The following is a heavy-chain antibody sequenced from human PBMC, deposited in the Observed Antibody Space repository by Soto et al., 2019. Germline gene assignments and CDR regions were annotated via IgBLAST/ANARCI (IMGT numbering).Heavy chain of an antibody. J-gene: IGHJ4*02. CDR1: GFDFSSYW. CDR3: ARDRWGLLGGDY. Sequence: EVQLVESGGGLVQPGGSLRISCAASGFDFSSYWMHWVRQAPGEGPVWVSRIIYDGGITNYVDSVKGRFTMSRDNDKNTVFLHMHSLRAEDTAVYFCARDRWGLLGGDYWGQGTLVIVSS. V-gene: IGHV3-74*01. CDR2: IIYDGGIT. D-gene: IGHD3-16*01.